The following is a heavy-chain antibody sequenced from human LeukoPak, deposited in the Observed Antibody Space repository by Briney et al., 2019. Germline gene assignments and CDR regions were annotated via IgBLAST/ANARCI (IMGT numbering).Heavy chain of an antibody. CDR1: GYSISSGYY. CDR3: AREAAAGTFYFDY. D-gene: IGHD6-13*01. J-gene: IGHJ4*02. CDR2: IYHSGST. Sequence: SETLSLTCAVSGYSISSGYYWGWIRQPPGKGLEWIGSIYHSGSTNYNPSLKSRVTMSVGTSKNQFSLKLTSVTAADTAVYYCAREAAAGTFYFDYWGQGTLVTVSS. V-gene: IGHV4-38-2*02.